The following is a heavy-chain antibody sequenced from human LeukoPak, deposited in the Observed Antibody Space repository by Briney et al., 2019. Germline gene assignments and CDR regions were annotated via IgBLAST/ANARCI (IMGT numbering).Heavy chain of an antibody. CDR3: ARDGGSSHSYYYYYVDV. D-gene: IGHD2-2*01. V-gene: IGHV4-4*07. CDR1: GGSISSYY. Sequence: SETLSLTCTVSGGSISSYYWSWIRQPAGKGLEWIGRIYTSGSTNYNPSLKSRVTMSVDTSKNQFSLKLSSVTAADTAVYYCARDGGSSHSYYYYYVDVWGKGTTVTVSS. J-gene: IGHJ6*03. CDR2: IYTSGST.